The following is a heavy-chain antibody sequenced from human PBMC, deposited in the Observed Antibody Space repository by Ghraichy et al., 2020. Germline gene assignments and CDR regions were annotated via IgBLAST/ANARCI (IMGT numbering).Heavy chain of an antibody. CDR1: GFTFSSYA. J-gene: IGHJ4*02. CDR3: AEGRDGYNLIGRY. D-gene: IGHD5-24*01. CDR2: ISYDGSNK. Sequence: GESLNISCAASGFTFSSYAMHWVRQAPGKGLEWVAVISYDGSNKYYADSVKGRVTISRDNSKNTLYLQMNSLRAEDTAVYYCAEGRDGYNLIGRYWGQGTLVTVSS. V-gene: IGHV3-30-3*01.